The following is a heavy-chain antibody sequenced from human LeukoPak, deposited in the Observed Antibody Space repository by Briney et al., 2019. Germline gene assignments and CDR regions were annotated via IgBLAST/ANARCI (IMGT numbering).Heavy chain of an antibody. Sequence: SVKVSCKASGGTFSRYAISWVRQAPGQGLEWMGGIIPIFGTANYAQKFQGRVTITADESTSTAYMELSSLRSEDTAVYYCASPSPYSARGDAFDIWGQGTMVTVSS. D-gene: IGHD2-21*01. CDR1: GGTFSRYA. CDR3: ASPSPYSARGDAFDI. CDR2: IIPIFGTA. J-gene: IGHJ3*02. V-gene: IGHV1-69*13.